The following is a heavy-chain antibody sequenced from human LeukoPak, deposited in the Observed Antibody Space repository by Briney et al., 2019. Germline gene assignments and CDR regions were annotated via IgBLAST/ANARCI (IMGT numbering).Heavy chain of an antibody. V-gene: IGHV4-34*01. CDR2: VKHSGST. D-gene: IGHD5-24*01. CDR1: GGSFSGYY. Sequence: SETLSLTCAVYGGSFSGYYWRWLRQPPGKGLEWLGDVKHSGSTNYNPSLKSRVTISVDTSKNQFSLKLSSVTAADTAVYYCARVRRWLQLGIDYWGQGTLVTVSS. CDR3: ARVRRWLQLGIDY. J-gene: IGHJ4*02.